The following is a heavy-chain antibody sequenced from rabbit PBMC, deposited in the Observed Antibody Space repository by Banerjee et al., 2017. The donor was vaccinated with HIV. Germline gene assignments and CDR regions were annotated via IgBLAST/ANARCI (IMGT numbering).Heavy chain of an antibody. D-gene: IGHD6-1*01. V-gene: IGHV1S43*01. CDR3: ARDRAGDAAGYLDV. CDR1: GFSFSSGYY. Sequence: QEQLVESGGGLVQPEGSLTLTCTASGFSFSSGYYMCWVRQAPGKGLEWIACINTSSGNTIYATWVNGRFTISRGTSLNTVDLILSSLTAADTATYFCARDRAGDAAGYLDVWGPGPLVPVS. CDR2: INTSSGNT. J-gene: IGHJ4*01.